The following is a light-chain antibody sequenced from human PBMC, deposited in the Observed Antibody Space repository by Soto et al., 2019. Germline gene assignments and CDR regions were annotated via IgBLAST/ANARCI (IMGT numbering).Light chain of an antibody. V-gene: IGKV1-5*01. Sequence: DIQMTQSPSTLSASVGDRVTVTCRASQSVGTWLSWYQQKPVRAPNLLIGDASTLASAVPSRFSGSGSGTEITLTISSLQPDDFATSYCQHYNSFSPWAFGQGTKVDIK. CDR3: QHYNSFSPWA. CDR1: QSVGTW. J-gene: IGKJ1*01. CDR2: DAS.